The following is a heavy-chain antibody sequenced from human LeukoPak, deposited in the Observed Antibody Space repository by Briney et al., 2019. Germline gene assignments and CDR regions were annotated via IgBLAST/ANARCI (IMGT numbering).Heavy chain of an antibody. CDR1: GFTFSSYW. D-gene: IGHD3-16*01. J-gene: IGHJ3*02. V-gene: IGHV4-34*01. Sequence: PGGSLRLSCAASGFTFSSYWMHWVRQSPGKGLEWLGEISHSGTTTYNPSLKSRVTISVDTSKNQFSLRLRSVTAADTAVYYCARGLVWRFLLDSRRDSFDIWGQGTTITVSS. CDR3: ARGLVWRFLLDSRRDSFDI. CDR2: ISHSGTT.